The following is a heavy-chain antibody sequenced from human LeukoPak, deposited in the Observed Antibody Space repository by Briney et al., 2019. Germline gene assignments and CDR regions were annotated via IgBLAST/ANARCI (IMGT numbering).Heavy chain of an antibody. V-gene: IGHV3-23*01. D-gene: IGHD2-15*01. Sequence: GGSLRLSCAASGFTFNSYVMSWVRQAPGKGLEWVSAINGGGGNTYYADSVKGRFTISRDKSKNMVYLQMNSLRADDTAIYYCAKSVVVITFRFDDWGQGALVTVSS. CDR2: INGGGGNT. CDR1: GFTFNSYV. J-gene: IGHJ4*02. CDR3: AKSVVVITFRFDD.